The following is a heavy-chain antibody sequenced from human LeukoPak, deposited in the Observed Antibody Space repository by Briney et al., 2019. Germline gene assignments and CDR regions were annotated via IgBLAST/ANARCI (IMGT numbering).Heavy chain of an antibody. CDR3: AKGYILSYYYDSSGYCDY. CDR2: ISGSGGST. CDR1: GFTFSSYA. D-gene: IGHD3-22*01. Sequence: GGSLRLSCAVSGFTFSSYAMSWVRQPPGKGLEWVSAISGSGGSTYYADSVKGRFTISRDNSKNTLYLQMNSLRAEDTAVYYCAKGYILSYYYDSSGYCDYWGQGTLVTDSS. V-gene: IGHV3-23*01. J-gene: IGHJ4*02.